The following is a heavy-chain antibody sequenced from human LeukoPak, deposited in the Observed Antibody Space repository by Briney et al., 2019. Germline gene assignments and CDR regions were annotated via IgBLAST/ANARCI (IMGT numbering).Heavy chain of an antibody. V-gene: IGHV3-9*01. CDR1: GFTFDDYA. Sequence: GRSLRLSCAASGFTFDDYAMHWVRQAPGKGLEWVSGISWNSGSIGYADSVKGRFTISRDNAKNSLYLQMNSLRAEDTALYYCAKDSIAAAGTYNYYYYGMDVWGQGTTVTVS. J-gene: IGHJ6*02. CDR3: AKDSIAAAGTYNYYYYGMDV. D-gene: IGHD6-13*01. CDR2: ISWNSGSI.